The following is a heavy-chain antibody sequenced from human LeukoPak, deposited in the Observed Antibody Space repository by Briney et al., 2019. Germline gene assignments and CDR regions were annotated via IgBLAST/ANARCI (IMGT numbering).Heavy chain of an antibody. CDR2: ISWNSGSI. D-gene: IGHD3-22*01. V-gene: IGHV3-9*01. Sequence: GGSLRLSCAASGFTFDDYAMHWVRQAPGKGLEWVSGISWNSGSIGYADSVKGRFTISRDNAKNSLYLQMNSLRAEDTALYYCAKDLWASDSSSGYYSDAFDIWGQGTMVTVSS. CDR1: GFTFDDYA. J-gene: IGHJ3*02. CDR3: AKDLWASDSSSGYYSDAFDI.